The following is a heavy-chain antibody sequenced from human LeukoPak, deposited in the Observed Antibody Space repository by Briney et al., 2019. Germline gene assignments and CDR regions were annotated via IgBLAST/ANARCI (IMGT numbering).Heavy chain of an antibody. J-gene: IGHJ5*02. D-gene: IGHD2-2*01. CDR2: IYYSGST. CDR1: GGSISSSSYY. Sequence: SETLSLTCTVSGGSISSSSYYWGWIRQPPGKGLGWIGSIYYSGSTYYNPSLKSRVTISVDTSKNQFSLKLSSVTAADTAVYYCARPKGQYCSSTSCDDDYRNWFDPWGQGTLVTVSS. V-gene: IGHV4-39*01. CDR3: ARPKGQYCSSTSCDDDYRNWFDP.